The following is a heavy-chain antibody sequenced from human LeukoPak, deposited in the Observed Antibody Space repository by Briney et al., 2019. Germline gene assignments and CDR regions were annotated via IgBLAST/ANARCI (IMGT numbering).Heavy chain of an antibody. CDR3: ARARSKLGYPFDY. V-gene: IGHV6-1*01. Sequence: PTQTLSLTCAISGDSVSSNSAAWNWIRQSPSRGLEWLGRTYYRSKWYNDYAVSVKSRITINPGTSKNQFSLQLSSVTAADTAVYYCARARSKLGYPFDYWGQGTLVTVSS. CDR2: TYYRSKWYN. CDR1: GDSVSSNSAA. D-gene: IGHD6-25*01. J-gene: IGHJ4*02.